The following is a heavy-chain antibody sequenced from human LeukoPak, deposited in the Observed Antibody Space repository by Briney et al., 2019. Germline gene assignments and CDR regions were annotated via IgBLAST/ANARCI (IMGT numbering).Heavy chain of an antibody. Sequence: ASVKVSCKASGYTFTGYYMHWVRQAPGQGLEWMGWINPNSGGTNYAQKFQGWVTMTRDTSISTAYMELSRLRSDDTAVHYCARGSIESGSYYYYFDYWGQGTLVTVSS. CDR1: GYTFTGYY. CDR3: ARGSIESGSYYYYFDY. D-gene: IGHD1-26*01. CDR2: INPNSGGT. V-gene: IGHV1-2*04. J-gene: IGHJ4*02.